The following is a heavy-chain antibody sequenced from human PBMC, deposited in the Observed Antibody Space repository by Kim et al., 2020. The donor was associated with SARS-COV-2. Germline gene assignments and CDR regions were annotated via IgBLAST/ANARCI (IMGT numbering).Heavy chain of an antibody. V-gene: IGHV1-69*13. CDR1: GGTFSSYA. CDR3: ARSGYDSGYFDY. CDR2: IIPIFGTA. Sequence: SVKVSCKASGGTFSSYAISWVRQAPGQGLEWMGGIIPIFGTANYAQKFQGRVTITADESTSTAYMELSSLRSEDTAVYYCARSGYDSGYFDYWGQGTLVTVSS. J-gene: IGHJ4*02. D-gene: IGHD5-12*01.